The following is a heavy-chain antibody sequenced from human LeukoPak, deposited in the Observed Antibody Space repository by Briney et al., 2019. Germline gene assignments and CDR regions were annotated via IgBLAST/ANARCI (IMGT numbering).Heavy chain of an antibody. CDR3: ARDAPYYYDSSARSFDI. D-gene: IGHD3-22*01. CDR2: IYTSGST. Sequence: PSETLSLTCTVSGGSISSYYWSWIRQPAGKGLEWIWRIYTSGSTNYNPSLKSRVTISVDKSKNQFSLKLSSVTAADTAVYYCARDAPYYYDSSARSFDIWGQGTMVTVSS. J-gene: IGHJ3*02. V-gene: IGHV4-4*07. CDR1: GGSISSYY.